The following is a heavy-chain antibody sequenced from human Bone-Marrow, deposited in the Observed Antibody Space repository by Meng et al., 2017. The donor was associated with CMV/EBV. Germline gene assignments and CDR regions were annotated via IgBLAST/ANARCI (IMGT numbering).Heavy chain of an antibody. D-gene: IGHD2-2*01. J-gene: IGHJ6*02. CDR3: ARLGEGPAAPHYYYGMDV. CDR2: IYYSGST. V-gene: IGHV4-39*01. CDR1: GGSISSSSYY. Sequence: SETLSLTCTVSGGSISSSSYYWGWIRQPPGKGREWIGSIYYSGSTYYNPSLKSRVTISVDTSKNQFSRKLSSVTAADTAVYYCARLGEGPAAPHYYYGMDVWGQGTTVTVSS.